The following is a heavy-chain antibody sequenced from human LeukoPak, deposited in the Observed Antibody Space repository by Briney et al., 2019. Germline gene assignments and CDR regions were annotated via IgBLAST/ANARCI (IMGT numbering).Heavy chain of an antibody. CDR3: ARQGYVWGSYRYSGYFDY. J-gene: IGHJ4*02. CDR1: GGSISSSSYY. Sequence: SETLSLTCTVSGGSISSSSYYWGWIRQPPGKGLEWIGSIYYSGSTYYNPSLKSRVTISVDTSKNQFSLKLSSVTAADTAVYYCARQGYVWGSYRYSGYFDYWGQGTLVTVSS. CDR2: IYYSGST. D-gene: IGHD3-16*02. V-gene: IGHV4-39*01.